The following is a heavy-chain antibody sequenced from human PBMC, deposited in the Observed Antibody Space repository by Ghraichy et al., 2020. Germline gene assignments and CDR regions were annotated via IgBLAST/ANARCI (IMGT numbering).Heavy chain of an antibody. J-gene: IGHJ5*02. CDR1: GGSISSYY. D-gene: IGHD2-15*01. CDR2: IYTSGST. CDR3: ARRGYCSGGSCEGRGYNWFDP. V-gene: IGHV4-4*09. Sequence: SQTLSLTCTVSGGSISSYYWSWIRQPPGKGLEWIGYIYTSGSTNYNPSLKSRVTISVDTSKNQFSLKLSSVTAADTAVYYCARRGYCSGGSCEGRGYNWFDPWGQGTLVTVSS.